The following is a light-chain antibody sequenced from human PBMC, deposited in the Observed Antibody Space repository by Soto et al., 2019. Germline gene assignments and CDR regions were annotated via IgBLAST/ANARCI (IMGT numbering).Light chain of an antibody. CDR2: KAS. V-gene: IGKV1-5*03. Sequence: DFPMTQFPSTLSASVGDRVTITCRASQSISPWLAWYQQKPGKAPKLLIYKASSLQSGVPSRFSGSGSGTEVTLTISGLQPDDFATYYCQQYHSFPLTFGGGTKVDIK. CDR1: QSISPW. J-gene: IGKJ4*01. CDR3: QQYHSFPLT.